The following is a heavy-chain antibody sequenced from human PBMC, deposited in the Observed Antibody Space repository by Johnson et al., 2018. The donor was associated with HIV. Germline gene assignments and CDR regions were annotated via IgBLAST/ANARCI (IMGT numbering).Heavy chain of an antibody. CDR3: ARQSRRSFDI. Sequence: VQLVESGGRVVQPGRSLRLSCAASGFTYSNYWMSWVRQVPGKGLEWVANINQDGTEKYYVDFVKGRFTISRDNAKTSLYLQVNTLTVEDTAVYYCARQSRRSFDIWCQGTMVTVSS. J-gene: IGHJ3*02. V-gene: IGHV3-7*02. CDR2: INQDGTEK. CDR1: GFTYSNYW.